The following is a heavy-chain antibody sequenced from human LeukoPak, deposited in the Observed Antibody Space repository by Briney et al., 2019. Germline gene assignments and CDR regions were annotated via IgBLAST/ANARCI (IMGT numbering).Heavy chain of an antibody. CDR3: VSRMGGSYSY. V-gene: IGHV4-39*07. CDR2: ISYSGPT. J-gene: IGHJ4*02. Sequence: SQTLSLTSTLSGESITNSIYYCGWIRHPPRKGLEWSGCISYSGPTNNNPSLNSRVDMSVDTSKNRFSLKLSYVTAADTAVYYCVSRMGGSYSYWGQGTLVTVSS. D-gene: IGHD1-26*01. CDR1: GESITNSIYY.